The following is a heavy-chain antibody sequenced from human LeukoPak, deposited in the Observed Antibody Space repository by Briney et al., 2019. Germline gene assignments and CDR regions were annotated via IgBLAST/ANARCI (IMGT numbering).Heavy chain of an antibody. CDR1: GYTFTGYY. CDR2: INPNSGGT. D-gene: IGHD5-12*01. CDR3: ARDQGGYSGYDIWFDP. Sequence: GASVKVSCKASGYTFTGYYMHWVRQAPGQGLEWMGWINPNSGGTNYAQKFQGRVTMTRDTSISTAYMELSRLRSDDTAVYYCARDQGGYSGYDIWFDPWGQGTLVTVSS. J-gene: IGHJ5*02. V-gene: IGHV1-2*02.